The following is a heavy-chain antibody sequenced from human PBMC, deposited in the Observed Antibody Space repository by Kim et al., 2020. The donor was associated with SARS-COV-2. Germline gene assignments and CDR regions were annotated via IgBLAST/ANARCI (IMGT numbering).Heavy chain of an antibody. CDR3: ARDDNSGWYASY. J-gene: IGHJ4*02. V-gene: IGHV7-4-1*02. D-gene: IGHD6-19*01. CDR1: GYKFTGVA. CDR2: INTNTGNP. Sequence: ASVKVSCKASGYKFTGVAMSWVRQAPGQGLEWMGWINTNTGNPTYAQDFTGRFVFSLDTSVSTAYLQIKSLKVEDSAIYYCARDDNSGWYASYWGQGTLVPVSS.